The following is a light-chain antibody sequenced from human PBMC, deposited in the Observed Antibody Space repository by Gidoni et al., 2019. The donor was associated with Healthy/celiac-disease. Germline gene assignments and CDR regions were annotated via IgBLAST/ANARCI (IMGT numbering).Light chain of an antibody. CDR1: QSIRSW. V-gene: IGKV1-5*03. CDR2: KAS. CDR3: QQYNSFPYT. Sequence: DLQMTQSPSTLSASVGDRVTITSRASQSIRSWLVWYQQKPGKAPKLLIYKASSLESGVPSRFSGSGSGTEFTLTISSLQPDDFATYYCQQYNSFPYTFGQGTKLEIK. J-gene: IGKJ2*01.